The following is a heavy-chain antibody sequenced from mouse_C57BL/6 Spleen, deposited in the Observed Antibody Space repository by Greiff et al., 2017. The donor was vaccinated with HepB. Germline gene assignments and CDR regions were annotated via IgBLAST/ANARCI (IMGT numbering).Heavy chain of an antibody. CDR2: ISDGGSYT. V-gene: IGHV5-4*01. D-gene: IGHD3-1*01. CDR3: AREGRGYFYAMDY. J-gene: IGHJ4*01. CDR1: GFTFSSYA. Sequence: EVKLVESGGGLVKPGGSLKLSCAASGFTFSSYAMSWVRQTPEKRLEWVATISDGGSYTYYPDNVKGRFTISRDNAKNNLYLQMSHLKSEDTAMYYCAREGRGYFYAMDYWGQGTSVTVSS.